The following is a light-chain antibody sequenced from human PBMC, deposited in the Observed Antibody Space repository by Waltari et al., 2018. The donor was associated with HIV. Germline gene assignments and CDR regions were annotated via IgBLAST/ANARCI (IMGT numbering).Light chain of an antibody. V-gene: IGLV2-14*01. CDR2: EVS. CDR1: RSAVGGYTH. Sequence: SALTQPASVSGSPGQSTTISCTGTRSAVGGYTHVSWYQQHPGKAPKLMIYEVSNRPSGVSDRFSGSKSGNTASLTISGLQAEDEADYYCSSYTSSSTRLFGGGTKLTVL. J-gene: IGLJ2*01. CDR3: SSYTSSSTRL.